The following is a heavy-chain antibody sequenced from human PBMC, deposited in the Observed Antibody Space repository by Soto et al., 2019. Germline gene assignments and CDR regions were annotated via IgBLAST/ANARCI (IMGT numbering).Heavy chain of an antibody. CDR3: AKSAPMDAGDKYYYDF. Sequence: GPSVMVSCTASGGTFSTFGISWVRQAPGQGLEWMGGIIPFFGTARYSQKFEDRITITADESTNTVYMDLRSLTSEYTAIYYCAKSAPMDAGDKYYYDFWCQGALVTVSS. CDR1: GGTFSTFG. CDR2: IIPFFGTA. V-gene: IGHV1-69*13. D-gene: IGHD4-17*01. J-gene: IGHJ4*02.